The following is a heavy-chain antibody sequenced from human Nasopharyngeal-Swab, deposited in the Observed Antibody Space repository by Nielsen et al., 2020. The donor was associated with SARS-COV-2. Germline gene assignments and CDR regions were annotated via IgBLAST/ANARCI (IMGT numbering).Heavy chain of an antibody. CDR2: IYYSGST. CDR1: GGSISSYY. Sequence: SETLSLTCTVSGGSISSYYWSWIRQPPGKGLEWIGYIYYSGSTNYNPSLKSRVTISVDTSKNQFSLKLSSVTAANTAVYYCTSSVYYYCGMDVWGQGTTVTVSS. D-gene: IGHD5/OR15-5a*01. CDR3: TSSVYYYCGMDV. J-gene: IGHJ6*02. V-gene: IGHV4-59*13.